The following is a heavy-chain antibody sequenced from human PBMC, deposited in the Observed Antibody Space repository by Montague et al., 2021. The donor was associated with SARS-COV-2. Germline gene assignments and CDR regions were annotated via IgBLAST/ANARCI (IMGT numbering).Heavy chain of an antibody. D-gene: IGHD1-14*01. CDR2: ISSTTIYT. CDR3: ARGIPPVY. J-gene: IGHJ4*02. CDR1: GFTFSDFY. V-gene: IGHV3-11*05. Sequence: SLSLSFPASGFTFSDFYMSWIRQAPEEGLECVSYISSTTIYTNYADSVKGRFTISRDNAKNSLYLQMNSLRAEDTAVYYCARGIPPVYWGQGTLVTVSS.